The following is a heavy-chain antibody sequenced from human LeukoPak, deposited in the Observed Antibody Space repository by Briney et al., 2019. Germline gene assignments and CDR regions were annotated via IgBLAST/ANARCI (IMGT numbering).Heavy chain of an antibody. CDR3: ARLWNSSGYYWTLYYFDY. J-gene: IGHJ4*02. CDR1: GGSFSGYY. Sequence: PSETLSLTCAVYGGSFSGYYWSWIRQPPGKGLEWIGEINHSGSTNYNPPLKSRVTISVDTSKNQFSLKLSSVTAADTAVYYCARLWNSSGYYWTLYYFDYWGQGTLVTVSS. CDR2: INHSGST. D-gene: IGHD3-22*01. V-gene: IGHV4-34*01.